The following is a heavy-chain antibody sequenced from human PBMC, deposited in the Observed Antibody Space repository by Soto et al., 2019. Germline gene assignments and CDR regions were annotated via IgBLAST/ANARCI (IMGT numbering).Heavy chain of an antibody. V-gene: IGHV4-34*01. D-gene: IGHD3-10*01. J-gene: IGHJ6*02. CDR3: ARVSGIYYYGMDV. CDR2: INHSGST. Sequence: QVQLQQWGAGLLKPSETLSLTCAVYGGSFSGYYWNWIRQPPGKGLEWIGEINHSGSTNYNPYLKSRVTISVDTSKNQFSLKLSSVTAADTAVYYCARVSGIYYYGMDVWGQGTTVTVSS. CDR1: GGSFSGYY.